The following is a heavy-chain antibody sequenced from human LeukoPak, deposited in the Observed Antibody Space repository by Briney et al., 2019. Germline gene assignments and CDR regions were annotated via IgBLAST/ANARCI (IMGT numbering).Heavy chain of an antibody. J-gene: IGHJ4*02. V-gene: IGHV1-46*01. Sequence: ASVKVSCKASGYTFTSYYMHWVRQAPGQGLEWMGIINPSGGSTSYAQKFQGRVTMTRDTSTSTVYMELSSLRSEDTAVYYCATALTGTTVDYWGQGTLVTVSS. D-gene: IGHD1-20*01. CDR1: GYTFTSYY. CDR2: INPSGGST. CDR3: ATALTGTTVDY.